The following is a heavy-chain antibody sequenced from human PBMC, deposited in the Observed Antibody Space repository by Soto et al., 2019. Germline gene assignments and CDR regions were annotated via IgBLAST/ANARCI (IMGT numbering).Heavy chain of an antibody. Sequence: GGSLRLSCAASGFTFSSYGMHWVRQAPGKGLEWVAVISYDGSNKYYADSVKGRFTISRDNSKNTLYLQMNSLRAEDTAVYYCAKCGGIQLPLRYPHYYYDGMDVWGQGTTVTVS. V-gene: IGHV3-30*18. CDR3: AKCGGIQLPLRYPHYYYDGMDV. CDR1: GFTFSSYG. CDR2: ISYDGSNK. J-gene: IGHJ6*02. D-gene: IGHD5-18*01.